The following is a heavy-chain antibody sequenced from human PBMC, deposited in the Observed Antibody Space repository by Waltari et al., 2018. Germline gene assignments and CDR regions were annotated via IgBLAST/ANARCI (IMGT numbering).Heavy chain of an antibody. CDR3: AKGPESRSF. CDR1: VFTFSSYD. CDR2: MSGSGGST. Sequence: VQLLESGGGLVQRGGSLRLSCSACVFTFSSYDMSWVRQAPGKGLEWVSAMSGSGGSTYYADSVKGRFTISRDNSKNTLYLQMNSLRAEDTAVYYCAKGPESRSFWGQGTLVTVSS. V-gene: IGHV3-23*01. D-gene: IGHD3-10*01. J-gene: IGHJ4*02.